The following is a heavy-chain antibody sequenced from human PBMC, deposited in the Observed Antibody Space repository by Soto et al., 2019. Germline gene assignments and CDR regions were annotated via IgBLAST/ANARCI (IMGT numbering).Heavy chain of an antibody. D-gene: IGHD2-2*01. CDR1: GFTFSNFW. CDR3: ARAQLLPDDAFDA. J-gene: IGHJ3*01. CDR2: INGDGSST. Sequence: GGSLRLSCAASGFTFSNFWMHWVRQAPGKGPVWVSRINGDGSSTSHADSVKGRFTISRDNAENTLFLQMSGLRAEDTAVYYCARAQLLPDDAFDAWGRGTVVTVSS. V-gene: IGHV3-74*01.